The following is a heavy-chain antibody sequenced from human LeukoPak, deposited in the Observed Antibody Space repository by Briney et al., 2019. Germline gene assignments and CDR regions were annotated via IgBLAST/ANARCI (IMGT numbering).Heavy chain of an antibody. J-gene: IGHJ6*02. CDR3: AREVGGPTLGYGMDV. Sequence: SETLSLTCTVSGGSISSSSYYWGWIRQPPGKGLEWIGSIYYSGSTYYNPSLKSRVTISVDTSKNQFSLKLSSVTAADTAVYYCAREVGGPTLGYGMDVWGQGTTVTVSS. V-gene: IGHV4-39*07. CDR2: IYYSGST. D-gene: IGHD3-16*01. CDR1: GGSISSSSYY.